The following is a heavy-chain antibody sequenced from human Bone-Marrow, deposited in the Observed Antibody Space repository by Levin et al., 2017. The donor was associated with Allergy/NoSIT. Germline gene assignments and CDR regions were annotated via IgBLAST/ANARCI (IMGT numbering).Heavy chain of an antibody. D-gene: IGHD3-10*01. CDR1: GYTFTDYY. Sequence: GESLKISCEASGYTFTDYYMNWVRQAPGQGLEWMGWINPNSGGINYAQTFQGRVTMSRDTSISTPYMELTRLRSDDTAVYYCARDPDYYGRALDIWGQGTMVTVSS. J-gene: IGHJ3*02. CDR3: ARDPDYYGRALDI. CDR2: INPNSGGI. V-gene: IGHV1-2*02.